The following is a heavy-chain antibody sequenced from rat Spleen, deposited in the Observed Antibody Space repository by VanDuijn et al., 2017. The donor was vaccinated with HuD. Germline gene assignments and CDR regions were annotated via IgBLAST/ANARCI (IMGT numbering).Heavy chain of an antibody. CDR3: SRGDYFDY. V-gene: IGHV1-57*01. Sequence: QVQLQQSGAELAKPGSSVKISCKASGYTFTSYDVNWIKQTTGQGLDYIGYINTGSGGTYYNEKFKGKATLTVDKSSSTAFMQLSSLTPEDTAVYYCSRGDYFDYWGQGVMVTV. J-gene: IGHJ2*01. CDR2: INTGSGGT. CDR1: GYTFTSYD.